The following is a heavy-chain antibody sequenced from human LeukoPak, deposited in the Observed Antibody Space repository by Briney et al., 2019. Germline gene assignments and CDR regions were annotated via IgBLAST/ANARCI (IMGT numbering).Heavy chain of an antibody. CDR1: GGSISTYY. V-gene: IGHV4-59*12. Sequence: SETLSLTCTISGGSISTYYWSWIRQPPGKGLEWIGCIYNSGSTNYNPSLKSRVTISVDTSKNQFSLKLSSVTAADTAVYYCARGVSVSPHFDYWGQGTLVTVSS. J-gene: IGHJ4*02. CDR2: IYNSGST. D-gene: IGHD3-10*01. CDR3: ARGVSVSPHFDY.